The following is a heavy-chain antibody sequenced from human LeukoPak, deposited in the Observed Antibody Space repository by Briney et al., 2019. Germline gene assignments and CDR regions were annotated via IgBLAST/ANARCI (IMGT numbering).Heavy chain of an antibody. CDR3: ARDSGTTGEVKFDP. D-gene: IGHD3-10*01. V-gene: IGHV4-4*07. CDR1: GGSINSY. J-gene: IGHJ5*02. CDR2: ISGSGST. Sequence: SETLSLTCTVSGGSINSYWSWMRPPAGKGLAWIGRISGSGSTTYNPSLKIRLSISIDTSKNQFSLKLMSVTAEDTAVYYCARDSGTTGEVKFDPWGQGTLVTVSS.